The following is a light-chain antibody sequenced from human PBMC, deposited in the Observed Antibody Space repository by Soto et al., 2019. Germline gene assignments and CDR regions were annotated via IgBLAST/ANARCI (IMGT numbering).Light chain of an antibody. Sequence: DIQMTQSPSTLSASVGDRVTITCRASQSISSWLAWYQQKPGKAPNLLIYKASSLESGVPSRFSGSGSGTEFTLTISSLQPDDFATYYCQKYNSYSVTFGPGTKVEIK. J-gene: IGKJ1*01. V-gene: IGKV1-5*03. CDR3: QKYNSYSVT. CDR1: QSISSW. CDR2: KAS.